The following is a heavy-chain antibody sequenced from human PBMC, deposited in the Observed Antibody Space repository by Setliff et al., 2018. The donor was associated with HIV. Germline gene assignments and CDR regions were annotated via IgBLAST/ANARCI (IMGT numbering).Heavy chain of an antibody. Sequence: PGGSLRLSCTASGFTFINYEMNWVRQAPGKGLEWVAYISYSGSAIHYADSVKGRFTISRDNAKNSLYLQMNSLRAEDTATYYCAREGITGTTLHPYWGQGTLVTVSS. CDR1: GFTFINYE. J-gene: IGHJ4*02. D-gene: IGHD1-7*01. CDR2: ISYSGSAI. V-gene: IGHV3-48*03. CDR3: AREGITGTTLHPY.